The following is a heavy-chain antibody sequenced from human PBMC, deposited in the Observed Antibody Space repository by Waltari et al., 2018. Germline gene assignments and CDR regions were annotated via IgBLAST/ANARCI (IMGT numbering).Heavy chain of an antibody. CDR1: GGSISSGSYY. V-gene: IGHV4-61*02. Sequence: QVQLQESGPGLVKPSQTLSLTCTVSGGSISSGSYYWSWIRQPAGKGLEWIGRIYTSGGTYDNPSLKSRVTISVDTSKNQFSLNLSSVTAADTAVYYCAREGGAAADTFNWFDPWGQGTLVTVSS. CDR2: IYTSGGT. J-gene: IGHJ5*02. D-gene: IGHD6-13*01. CDR3: AREGGAAADTFNWFDP.